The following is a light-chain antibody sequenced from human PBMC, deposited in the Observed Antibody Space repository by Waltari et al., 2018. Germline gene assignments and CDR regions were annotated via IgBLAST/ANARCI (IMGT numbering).Light chain of an antibody. CDR1: SSNVGSYKL. CDR3: CSYAGSTFV. J-gene: IGLJ7*01. Sequence: QSALTQPASVSGSPGQSITISCSGSSSNVGSYKLVTWYQQNPGKAPTLMIYEVDKRASGIPGRFSASKSDSTASLTISGLQAEDEAVYYCCSYAGSTFVFGGGTQLTVL. CDR2: EVD. V-gene: IGLV2-23*02.